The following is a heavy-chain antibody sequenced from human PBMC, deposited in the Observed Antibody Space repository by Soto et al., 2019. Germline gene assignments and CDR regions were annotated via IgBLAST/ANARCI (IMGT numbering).Heavy chain of an antibody. CDR1: GGTFSSDS. J-gene: IGHJ4*02. Sequence: QVQLVQSGAEVKKPGSSVKVSCKASGGTFSSDSFSWVRQAPGQGLEWMGGIIPMFDTPIYAQKFQDRVTITADASTSTTYMQLSRLRSGDTAVYYCARSGGLDRDFNYWGQGSLVTVSS. D-gene: IGHD2-15*01. V-gene: IGHV1-69*12. CDR3: ARSGGLDRDFNY. CDR2: IIPMFDTP.